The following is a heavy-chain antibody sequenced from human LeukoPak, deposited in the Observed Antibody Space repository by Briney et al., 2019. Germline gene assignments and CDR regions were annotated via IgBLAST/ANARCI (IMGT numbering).Heavy chain of an antibody. CDR1: GYSFSSYW. V-gene: IGHV5-51*01. CDR2: IYPSDSIT. J-gene: IGHJ4*02. Sequence: GESLKFSCKGSGYSFSSYWIGWVRQIPGKGLKWLAIIYPSDSITRYSPSFQGQVPISADNSISTAYLQWSSLKASDTAIYYCVRQQTASFSFDYWGQGTLVTVSS. CDR3: VRQQTASFSFDY.